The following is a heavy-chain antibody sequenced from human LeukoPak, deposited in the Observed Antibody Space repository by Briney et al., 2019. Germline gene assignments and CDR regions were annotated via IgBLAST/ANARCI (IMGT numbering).Heavy chain of an antibody. J-gene: IGHJ4*02. CDR1: GYSISSGYY. CDR2: IYHSGST. Sequence: SETLSLTCTVSGYSISSGYYWGWIRQPPGKGLEWIGSIYHSGSTYYNPSLKSRVTISVDTSKNQFSLKLSSVTAADTAVYYCARVPVPAASFDYWGQGTLVTVSS. D-gene: IGHD2-2*01. CDR3: ARVPVPAASFDY. V-gene: IGHV4-38-2*02.